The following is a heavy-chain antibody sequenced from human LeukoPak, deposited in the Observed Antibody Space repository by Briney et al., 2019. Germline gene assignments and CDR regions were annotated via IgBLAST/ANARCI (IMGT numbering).Heavy chain of an antibody. CDR2: INAGNGNT. CDR1: GYTFTSYA. CDR3: ARALVGAAADY. Sequence: ASVKVSCKASGYTFTSYAMHWVRQAPGQRLEWMGWINAGNGNTKYSQKFQGRVTITADESTSTAYMELSSLRSEGTAVYYCARALVGAAADYWGQGTLVTVSS. J-gene: IGHJ4*02. V-gene: IGHV1-3*01. D-gene: IGHD1-26*01.